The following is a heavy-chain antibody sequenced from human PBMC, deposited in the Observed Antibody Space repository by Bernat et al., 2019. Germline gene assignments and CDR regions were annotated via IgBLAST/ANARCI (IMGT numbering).Heavy chain of an antibody. D-gene: IGHD3-3*01. CDR2: ISYDGSNK. Sequence: QVQLVESGGGAVQPGRSLRLSCAASGFTFSSYPMYWVRQAPGKGLEWVAVISYDGSNKYYADSVKGRFTISRDNSKNTLYLQMNSLRAEDTAVYYCAREGLQFLADDALDIWGQGTMVTVSS. V-gene: IGHV3-30*01. CDR1: GFTFSSYP. J-gene: IGHJ3*02. CDR3: AREGLQFLADDALDI.